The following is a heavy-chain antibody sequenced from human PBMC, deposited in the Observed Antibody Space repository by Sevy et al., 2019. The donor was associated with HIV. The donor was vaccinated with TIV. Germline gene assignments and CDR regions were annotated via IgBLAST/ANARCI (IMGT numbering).Heavy chain of an antibody. CDR3: ARGESSSSSCYYYYGMDV. CDR2: ITTNTGNP. CDR1: GYTFASYV. J-gene: IGHJ6*02. V-gene: IGHV7-4-1*02. D-gene: IGHD2-2*01. Sequence: ASVNVSCKASGYTFASYVMNWVRQAPGQGLEWMGWITTNTGNPTYAQGFTGRFVFSLDTSVSTAYLQISSLKAEDTAVYYCARGESSSSSCYYYYGMDVWGQGATVTVSS.